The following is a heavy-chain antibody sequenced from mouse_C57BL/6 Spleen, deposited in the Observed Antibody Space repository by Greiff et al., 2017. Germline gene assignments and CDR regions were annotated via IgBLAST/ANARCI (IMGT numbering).Heavy chain of an antibody. V-gene: IGHV1-72*01. CDR2: IYPNSGGT. Sequence: QVQLQQPGAELVKPGASVKLSCKASGYTFTSYWMHWVKQRPGRGLEWIGRIYPNSGGTKYNEKFKSKATLTVDKPSSTAYMQLSSLTSEDSAVYYCARSPYYYGSSYDYWGQGTTLTVSS. D-gene: IGHD1-1*01. CDR1: GYTFTSYW. CDR3: ARSPYYYGSSYDY. J-gene: IGHJ2*01.